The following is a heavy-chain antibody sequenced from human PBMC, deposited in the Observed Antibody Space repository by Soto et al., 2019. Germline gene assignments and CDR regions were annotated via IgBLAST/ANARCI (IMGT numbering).Heavy chain of an antibody. CDR2: ISGSGGST. V-gene: IGHV3-23*01. CDR1: GFTFSSYA. J-gene: IGHJ6*02. D-gene: IGHD1-26*01. Sequence: GGSLRLSCAASGFTFSSYAMSRVRQAPGKGLEWVSAISGSGGSTYYADSVKGRFTISRDNSKNTLYLQMNSLRAEDTAVYYCAKDGGIVGATTYYYYYGMDVWGQGTSVTVSS. CDR3: AKDGGIVGATTYYYYYGMDV.